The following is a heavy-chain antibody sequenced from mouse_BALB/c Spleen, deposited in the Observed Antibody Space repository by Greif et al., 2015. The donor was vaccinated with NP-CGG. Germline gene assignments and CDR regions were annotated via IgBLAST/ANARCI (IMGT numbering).Heavy chain of an antibody. D-gene: IGHD2-2*01. Sequence: EVQVVESGGGLVKPGGSLKLSCAASGFTFSSYAMSWVRQTPEKRLEWVASISSGGSTYYPDSVKGRFTISRDNARNILYLQMSSLRSEDAAMYYCARGEGGYDGDWYFDVWGARTAVTVSS. CDR1: GFTFSSYA. CDR2: ISSGGST. V-gene: IGHV5-6-5*01. CDR3: ARGEGGYDGDWYFDV. J-gene: IGHJ1*01.